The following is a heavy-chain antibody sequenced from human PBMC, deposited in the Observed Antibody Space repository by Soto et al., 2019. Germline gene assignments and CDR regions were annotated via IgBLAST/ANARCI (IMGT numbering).Heavy chain of an antibody. Sequence: EVQLVESGGGLVQPGGSLRLSCAVSGFDFRHHHMDSVRQAPGKGLEWVGRSRDKADNYSPDYVASAKGRFTISRDESKSTLNLQMSSLRTEDSAVFYCVCWLWGIGHWGQGTLVTVSP. D-gene: IGHD3-16*01. CDR1: GFDFRHHH. J-gene: IGHJ4*02. CDR2: SRDKADNYSP. V-gene: IGHV3-72*01. CDR3: VCWLWGIGH.